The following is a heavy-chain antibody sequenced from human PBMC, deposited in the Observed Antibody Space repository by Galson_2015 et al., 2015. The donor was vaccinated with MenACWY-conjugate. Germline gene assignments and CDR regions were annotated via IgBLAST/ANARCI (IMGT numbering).Heavy chain of an antibody. D-gene: IGHD2-21*02. CDR2: IYHSGST. J-gene: IGHJ4*02. V-gene: IGHV4-4*02. CDR3: ARGSVVVTATLRVFDY. CDR1: GDSISSSKW. Sequence: ETLSLTCAVSGDSISSSKWWSWVRQPPGKGLEWIGEIYHSGSTNYNPSLKSRVTMSVDKSKNQFSLNVSSVTAADTAVYYRARGSVVVTATLRVFDYWGPGTLATVSS.